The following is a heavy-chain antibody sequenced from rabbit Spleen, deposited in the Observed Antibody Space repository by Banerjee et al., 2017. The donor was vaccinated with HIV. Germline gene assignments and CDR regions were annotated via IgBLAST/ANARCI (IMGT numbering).Heavy chain of an antibody. J-gene: IGHJ6*01. V-gene: IGHV1S43*01. CDR1: GFTISSGYW. CDR2: IYLSTGGT. Sequence: QSLEESGGDLVKPGGTLTLTCKASGFTISSGYWMNWVRQAPGKGLEWIGCIYLSTGGTWRASWVNGQFTISRSTSLKTVDLKMTSLTAADTATYFCARDTGTSFSSYGMDLWGPGTLVTVS. D-gene: IGHD7-1*01. CDR3: ARDTGTSFSSYGMDL.